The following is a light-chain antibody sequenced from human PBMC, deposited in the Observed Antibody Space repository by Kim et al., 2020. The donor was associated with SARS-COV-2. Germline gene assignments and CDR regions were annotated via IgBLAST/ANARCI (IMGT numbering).Light chain of an antibody. CDR3: QQSYRTPLT. CDR1: QSISNY. J-gene: IGKJ4*01. CDR2: AAS. Sequence: TLGDRVTSTCQASQSISNYLNWYQQKPGKAPKLRIYAASSLQSGVPSRFSGSGSGTDFTLTISSLQPEDFATYYCQQSYRTPLTFGGGTKVDIK. V-gene: IGKV1-39*01.